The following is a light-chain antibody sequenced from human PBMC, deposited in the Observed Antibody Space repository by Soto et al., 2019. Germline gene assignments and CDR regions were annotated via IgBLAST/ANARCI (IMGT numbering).Light chain of an antibody. CDR3: SSFTNTNSLEDWV. V-gene: IGLV2-14*02. CDR1: SSDVGTYNL. J-gene: IGLJ3*02. CDR2: EVD. Sequence: QSALTQPASVSGSPGQSITISCTGTSSDVGTYNLVSWYQQHPGRAPKLIIYEVDSRTSGISDRFSGSKSGNTASLTISGLQTEDEDDYCSSFTNTNSLEDWVFGGGTKLTVL.